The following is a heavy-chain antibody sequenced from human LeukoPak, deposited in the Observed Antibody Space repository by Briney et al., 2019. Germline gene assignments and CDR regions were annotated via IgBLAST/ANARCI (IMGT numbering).Heavy chain of an antibody. CDR3: ARASEEQLVYYYDSSPAAFDI. Sequence: GGSLRLSCAASAFTFSDYHMSWIRQAPGKGLEWVSYISRTGSSILYADSLEGRFTISRDNAKNSLYLQMNSLRAEDTAVYYCARASEEQLVYYYDSSPAAFDIWGQGTMVTVSS. CDR1: AFTFSDYH. J-gene: IGHJ3*02. V-gene: IGHV3-11*04. CDR2: ISRTGSSI. D-gene: IGHD3-22*01.